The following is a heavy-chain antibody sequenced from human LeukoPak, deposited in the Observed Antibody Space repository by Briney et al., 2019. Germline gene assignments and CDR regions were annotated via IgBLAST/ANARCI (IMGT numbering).Heavy chain of an antibody. CDR3: ARHSVYSKSSGYNL. CDR1: GGPFSGYY. V-gene: IGHV4-34*01. CDR2: INHSGST. Sequence: SDTLSLTCAVYGGPFSGYYWSWIRQPPAKGLEFIREINHSGSTNYNPSLKSRVTISVDRSKNQFSLWLSSVTAADTAMYYCARHSVYSKSSGYNLWGQGTLVTVSS. D-gene: IGHD6-19*01. J-gene: IGHJ1*01.